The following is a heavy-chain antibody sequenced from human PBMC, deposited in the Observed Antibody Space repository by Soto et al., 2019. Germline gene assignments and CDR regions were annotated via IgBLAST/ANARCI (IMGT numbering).Heavy chain of an antibody. CDR3: ARDSARHSGEIDY. V-gene: IGHV1-69*01. CDR2: IIPIFGTA. Sequence: QVQLVQSGAEVKKPGSSVKVSCKASGGTFSSYSINWVRQAPGQGLEWMGEIIPIFGTANYAQKFQSRVTITADEATTTAYIDQSSLRSADTHLYYCARDSARHSGEIDYGGQGPLDNVS. D-gene: IGHD3-10*01. J-gene: IGHJ4*02. CDR1: GGTFSSYS.